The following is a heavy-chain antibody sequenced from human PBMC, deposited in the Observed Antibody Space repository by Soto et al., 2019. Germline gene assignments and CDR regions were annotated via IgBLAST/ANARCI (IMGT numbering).Heavy chain of an antibody. Sequence: QVPLVQSGAEVKKPGASVKVSCKASGYTFTSYGISWVRQAPGQGLEWMGWISAYNGNTNYAQKLQGRVTMTTDTSTSTAYMELRSLRSDDTAVYYCTRLIPCSGGSCRFRHAFDIWGQGTMVTVSS. V-gene: IGHV1-18*01. CDR3: TRLIPCSGGSCRFRHAFDI. CDR1: GYTFTSYG. J-gene: IGHJ3*02. D-gene: IGHD2-15*01. CDR2: ISAYNGNT.